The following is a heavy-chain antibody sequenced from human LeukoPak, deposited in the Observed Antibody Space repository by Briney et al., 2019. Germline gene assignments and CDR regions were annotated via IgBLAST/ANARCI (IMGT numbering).Heavy chain of an antibody. CDR1: GYTLTELS. CDR3: ATFQFRLAARSGFDP. CDR2: FDPEDGET. V-gene: IGHV1-24*01. J-gene: IGHJ5*02. Sequence: ASVTVSCTVSGYTLTELSMHWVRQAPGKGLEWMGGFDPEDGETIYAQKFQGRVTMTEDTSTDTAYMELSSLRSEDTAVYYCATFQFRLAARSGFDPWGQGTLVTVSS. D-gene: IGHD6-6*01.